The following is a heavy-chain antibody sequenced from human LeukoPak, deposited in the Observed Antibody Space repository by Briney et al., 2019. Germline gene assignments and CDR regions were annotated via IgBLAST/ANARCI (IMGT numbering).Heavy chain of an antibody. V-gene: IGHV4-34*01. D-gene: IGHD3-3*01. Sequence: SETLSLTCAVYGGSFSGYYWSWIRQPPGKGLEWIGEINHSGSTNYNPSLKSRVTISVDTSKNQFSLKLSSVTAADTAVYYCARELVTIFGEDLDYWGQGTLVTVSS. CDR3: ARELVTIFGEDLDY. CDR1: GGSFSGYY. CDR2: INHSGST. J-gene: IGHJ4*02.